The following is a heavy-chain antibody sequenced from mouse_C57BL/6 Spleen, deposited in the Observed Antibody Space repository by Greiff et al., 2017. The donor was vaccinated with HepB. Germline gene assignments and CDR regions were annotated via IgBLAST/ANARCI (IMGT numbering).Heavy chain of an antibody. D-gene: IGHD1-1*01. V-gene: IGHV1-69*01. CDR2: IDPSDSYT. J-gene: IGHJ2*01. Sequence: QVQLQQPGAELVMPGASVKLSCKASGYTFTSYWMHWVKQRPGQGLEWIGEIDPSDSYTNYNQKFKGKSQLTVDKSSSTAYMQLSSLTTEDSAVYYCARITTVVATPYFDYWGQGTTLTVSS. CDR1: GYTFTSYW. CDR3: ARITTVVATPYFDY.